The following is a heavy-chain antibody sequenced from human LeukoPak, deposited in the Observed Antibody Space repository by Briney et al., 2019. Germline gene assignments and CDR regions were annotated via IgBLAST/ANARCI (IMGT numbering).Heavy chain of an antibody. J-gene: IGHJ3*02. D-gene: IGHD5-18*01. CDR1: GGSISSYY. Sequence: PSETLSLTCTVSGGSISSYYWSWIRQPPGKGLEWIGYIYYSGSTNYNPSLKSRVTISVDTSKNQFSLKLSSVTAADTAVYYCARDSGELWLVPRTFDIWGQGTMVTVSS. CDR2: IYYSGST. V-gene: IGHV4-59*01. CDR3: ARDSGELWLVPRTFDI.